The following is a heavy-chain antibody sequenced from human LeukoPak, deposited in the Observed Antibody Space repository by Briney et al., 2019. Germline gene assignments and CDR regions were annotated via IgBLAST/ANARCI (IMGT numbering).Heavy chain of an antibody. CDR3: AGVYSSGWYDPAEYFQH. D-gene: IGHD6-19*01. Sequence: ASVKVSCKASGYTFTSYGISWVRQAPGQGLEWMGWISAYNGNTNYAQKLQGRVTMTTDTSTSTAYMELRSLRSDDTAVYYCAGVYSSGWYDPAEYFQHWGQGTLVTVSS. V-gene: IGHV1-18*01. CDR2: ISAYNGNT. CDR1: GYTFTSYG. J-gene: IGHJ1*01.